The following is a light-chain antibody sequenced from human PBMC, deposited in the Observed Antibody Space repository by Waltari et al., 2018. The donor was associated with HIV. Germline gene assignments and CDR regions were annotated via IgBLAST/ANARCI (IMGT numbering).Light chain of an antibody. Sequence: DIQMTQSPSTLSASVGDRVTITCRASQSISSRLACYQQNRGNGPKLLIYKSSSLESGVPSRFSGSGSGTEFTLTISSRQPDDFGTYYCQQYNSYSWTFGQGTKVEIK. V-gene: IGKV1-5*03. CDR1: QSISSR. J-gene: IGKJ1*01. CDR2: KSS. CDR3: QQYNSYSWT.